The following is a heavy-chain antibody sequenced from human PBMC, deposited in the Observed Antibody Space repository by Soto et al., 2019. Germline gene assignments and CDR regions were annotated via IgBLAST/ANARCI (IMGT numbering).Heavy chain of an antibody. Sequence: ASVTVSCQASGGTFSSYAISWVRQAPGQGLEWMGGIIPIFGTANYAQKFQGRVTITADESTSTAYMELSSLRSEDTAVYYCARELYSPDAFDIWGQGTMVTVSS. CDR2: IIPIFGTA. J-gene: IGHJ3*02. CDR3: ARELYSPDAFDI. CDR1: GGTFSSYA. D-gene: IGHD2-21*01. V-gene: IGHV1-69*13.